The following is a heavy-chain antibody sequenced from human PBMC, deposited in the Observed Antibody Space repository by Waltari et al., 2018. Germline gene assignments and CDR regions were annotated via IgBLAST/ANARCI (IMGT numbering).Heavy chain of an antibody. CDR2: ISGSGGST. V-gene: IGHV3-23*01. J-gene: IGHJ4*02. D-gene: IGHD2-15*01. CDR1: GFTFSSYA. CDR3: AKDRDPIVVVVAANFDY. Sequence: EVQLLESGGGLVQPGGSLRLSCAASGFTFSSYAMSWVRQAPGKGLEWVSAISGSGGSTYDADSVKGRFTISRDNSKNTLYLQMNSLRAEDTAVYYCAKDRDPIVVVVAANFDYWGQGTLVTVSS.